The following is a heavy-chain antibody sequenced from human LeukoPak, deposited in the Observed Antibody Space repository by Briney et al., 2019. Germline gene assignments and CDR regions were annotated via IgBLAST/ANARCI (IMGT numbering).Heavy chain of an antibody. CDR1: GFSFRNHW. V-gene: IGHV3-74*01. D-gene: IGHD5-18*01. Sequence: GGSLRLSCEASGFSFRNHWMHWVRQAPGKGLVWVSDINEDATIIRYTDSVKGQFTISRDNVKNTVYLQMNSLRAEDTAVYYCARSGYLDGYDYWGQGILVTVSP. CDR2: INEDATII. J-gene: IGHJ4*02. CDR3: ARSGYLDGYDY.